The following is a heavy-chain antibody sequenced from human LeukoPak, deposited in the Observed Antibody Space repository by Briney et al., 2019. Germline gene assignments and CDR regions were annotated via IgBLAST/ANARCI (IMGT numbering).Heavy chain of an antibody. CDR1: GGSFSGYY. CDR2: INHSGST. V-gene: IGHV4-34*01. J-gene: IGHJ6*04. Sequence: SETLSLTCAVYGGSFSGYYWSWIRQPPGKGLEWIGEINHSGSTNYNPSLKSRATISVDTSKNQFSLKLSSVTAADTAVYYCARGRVVRGVIPRASYYGMDVRGKGTTVTVSS. CDR3: ARGRVVRGVIPRASYYGMDV. D-gene: IGHD3-10*01.